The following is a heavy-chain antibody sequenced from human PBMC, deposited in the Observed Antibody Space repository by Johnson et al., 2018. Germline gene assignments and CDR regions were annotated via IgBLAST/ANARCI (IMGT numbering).Heavy chain of an antibody. CDR3: AKASGYYMDV. Sequence: QVQLVESGGGVVQPGRSLRLSCAASGFTFSSYDMHWVRQAPGKGLEWVALISYDGSNKYYADSVKGRFTISRDNSKNTLYLQMNSRRAEDTAVYYCAKASGYYMDVWGKGTTVTVSS. CDR1: GFTFSSYD. V-gene: IGHV3-30*18. CDR2: ISYDGSNK. J-gene: IGHJ6*03.